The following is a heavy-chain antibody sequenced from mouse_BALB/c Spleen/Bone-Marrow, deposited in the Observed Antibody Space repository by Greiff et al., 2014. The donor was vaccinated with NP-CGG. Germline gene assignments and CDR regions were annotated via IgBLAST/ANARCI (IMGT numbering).Heavy chain of an antibody. J-gene: IGHJ3*01. CDR1: GYTFTSYY. CDR3: ARDYYGSSSFAY. Sequence: VQLVESGPELVKPGASVRISCKASGYTFTSYYIHWVKQRPGQGLEWIGWIYPGNVNTKYNEKFKGKATLTADKSSSTAYMQLSSLTSEDSAAYFCARDYYGSSSFAYWGQGTLVTVSA. D-gene: IGHD1-1*01. CDR2: IYPGNVNT. V-gene: IGHV1S56*01.